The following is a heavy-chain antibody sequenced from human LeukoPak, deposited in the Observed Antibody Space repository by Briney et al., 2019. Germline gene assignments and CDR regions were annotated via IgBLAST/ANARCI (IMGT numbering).Heavy chain of an antibody. CDR2: IYSGGST. J-gene: IGHJ4*02. Sequence: GGSPRLSCAASGLTVSSNYMSWVRQAPGKGLEGVSVIYSGGSTYYADSVKGRFTISRDNSENTLYLQMNSLRAEDTAVYYCARDRGKGAVAGLDYWGQGTLVTVSS. CDR1: GLTVSSNY. V-gene: IGHV3-53*01. CDR3: ARDRGKGAVAGLDY. D-gene: IGHD6-19*01.